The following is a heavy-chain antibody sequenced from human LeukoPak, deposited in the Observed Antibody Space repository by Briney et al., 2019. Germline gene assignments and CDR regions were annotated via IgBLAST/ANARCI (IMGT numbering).Heavy chain of an antibody. CDR1: GYTLTELS. Sequence: GASVKVSCKVSGYTLTELSMHWVRQAPGQGLEWMGIINPSGGSTSYAQKFQGRVTMTRDTSTSTVYMELSSLRSEDTAVYYCARGSPPGWEQWLVDFDYWGQGTLVTVSS. J-gene: IGHJ4*02. CDR3: ARGSPPGWEQWLVDFDY. V-gene: IGHV1-46*01. D-gene: IGHD6-19*01. CDR2: INPSGGST.